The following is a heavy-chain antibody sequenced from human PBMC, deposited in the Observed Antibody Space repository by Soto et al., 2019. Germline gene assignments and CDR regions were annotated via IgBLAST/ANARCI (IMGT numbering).Heavy chain of an antibody. V-gene: IGHV4-59*01. CDR1: GCSISSYY. CDR2: IYDSGST. J-gene: IGHJ6*03. D-gene: IGHD3-3*01. CDR3: ARGIRFLEWSLNYYYYYYMDV. Sequence: TSETLSLTCTFSGCSISSYYWSWIRQPPGKGLEWIGYIYDSGSTNYNPSLKSRVIISIDTSQNQLSLKLTSVTAADTAVYYCARGIRFLEWSLNYYYYYYMDVWGKGTTVTVSS.